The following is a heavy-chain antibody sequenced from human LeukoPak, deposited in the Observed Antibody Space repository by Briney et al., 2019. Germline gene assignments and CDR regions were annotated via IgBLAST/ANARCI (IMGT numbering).Heavy chain of an antibody. CDR2: IYPGDSDT. CDR1: GYSFTNYW. V-gene: IGHV5-51*01. J-gene: IGHJ6*02. Sequence: GESLKISCKGSGYSFTNYWIAWVRQMPGKGLEWMGIIYPGDSDTKYSPSFQGQVTFSADKSINTAYLQWNSLKASDTAMYYCARHQSGSSWDDMDVWGQGTTVTVSS. CDR3: ARHQSGSSWDDMDV. D-gene: IGHD6-6*01.